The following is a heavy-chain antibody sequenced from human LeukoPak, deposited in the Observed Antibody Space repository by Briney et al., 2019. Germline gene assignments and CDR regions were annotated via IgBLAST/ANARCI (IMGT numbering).Heavy chain of an antibody. CDR2: INGDGYTS. V-gene: IGHV3-43*02. Sequence: GGSLRLSCAASGFNFGANSMHWARQVPGKGLEWVPLINGDGYTSYAASVNGRFPASRDNSKNSLYLQMSSLRPEDTALYYCAKDIGGGLLEYWGRGTLVTVSS. D-gene: IGHD2-15*01. CDR3: AKDIGGGLLEY. J-gene: IGHJ4*02. CDR1: GFNFGANS.